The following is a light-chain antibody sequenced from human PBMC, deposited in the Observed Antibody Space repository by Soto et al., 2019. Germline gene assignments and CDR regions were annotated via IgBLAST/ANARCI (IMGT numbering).Light chain of an antibody. J-gene: IGKJ3*01. V-gene: IGKV3-20*01. CDR2: DAS. CDR3: QHYGFSQRSST. Sequence: EIVLTQSPDSLSLSPGEGATLSCRASQSVPNNYLAWYQQKPAQAPRLLIHDASTRATGIPDRFSGSGSGTDFTLTISRLEPEDFAVYYCQHYGFSQRSSTFGPGTKVDVK. CDR1: QSVPNNY.